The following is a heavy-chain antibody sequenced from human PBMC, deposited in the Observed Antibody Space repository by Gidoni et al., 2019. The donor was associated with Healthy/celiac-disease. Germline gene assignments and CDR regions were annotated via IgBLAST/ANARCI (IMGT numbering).Heavy chain of an antibody. Sequence: EVQLVESGGGLVQPGGSLSLSCAAPGFTFSSYGMNWVRQAPGKGLEWFSYISSSSSTIYYADSVKGRFTISRDNAKISLYLQMNSLRAEDTAVYYCARGGQWLSPMDYWGQGTLVTVSS. D-gene: IGHD6-19*01. J-gene: IGHJ4*02. V-gene: IGHV3-48*01. CDR3: ARGGQWLSPMDY. CDR2: ISSSSSTI. CDR1: GFTFSSYG.